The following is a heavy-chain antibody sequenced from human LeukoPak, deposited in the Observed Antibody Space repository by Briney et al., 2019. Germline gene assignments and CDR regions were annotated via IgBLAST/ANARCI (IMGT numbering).Heavy chain of an antibody. CDR3: ATRPPPVSGKARGVRSAFDI. CDR1: GGSISSGGYY. D-gene: IGHD3-10*01. CDR2: IYYSGST. V-gene: IGHV4-31*03. Sequence: PSETLSLTCTVSGGSISSGGYYWSWIRQHPGKGLEWIGYIYYSGSTYYNPSLKSRVTISVDTSKNQFSLKLSSVTAADTAVYYCATRPPPVSGKARGVRSAFDIWGQGTMVTVSS. J-gene: IGHJ3*02.